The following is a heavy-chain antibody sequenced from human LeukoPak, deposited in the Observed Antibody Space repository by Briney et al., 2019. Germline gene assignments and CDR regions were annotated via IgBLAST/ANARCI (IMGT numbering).Heavy chain of an antibody. CDR2: IYYSGST. CDR1: GGSISSYY. CDR3: ARLNSLTAVDTAMAILDY. Sequence: SETPSLTCTVSGGSISSYYWSWIRQPPGKGLEWIGYIYYSGSTNYNPSLKSRVTISVDTSKNQFSLKLSSVTAADTAVYYCARLNSLTAVDTAMAILDYWGQGTLVTVSS. D-gene: IGHD5-18*01. V-gene: IGHV4-59*08. J-gene: IGHJ4*02.